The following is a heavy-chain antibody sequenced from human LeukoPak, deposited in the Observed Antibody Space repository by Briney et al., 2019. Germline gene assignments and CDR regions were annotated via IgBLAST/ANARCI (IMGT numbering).Heavy chain of an antibody. CDR3: AKDLARMGYDGHGHPIDY. CDR1: GYTFTSYA. Sequence: ASVKVSCKASGYTFTSYAMHWVRQAPGQRLEWMGWINAGNGNTKYSQKFQGRVTITRDTSASTAYMELSSLRAEDTAVYYCAKDLARMGYDGHGHPIDYWGQGTLVTVSS. D-gene: IGHD3-16*01. CDR2: INAGNGNT. V-gene: IGHV1-3*01. J-gene: IGHJ4*02.